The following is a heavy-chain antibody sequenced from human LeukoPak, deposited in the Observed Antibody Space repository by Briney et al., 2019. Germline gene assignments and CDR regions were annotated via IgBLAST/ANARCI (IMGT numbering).Heavy chain of an antibody. J-gene: IGHJ6*03. CDR1: GFTFSSYG. D-gene: IGHD4-23*01. CDR2: IWYDGSNK. V-gene: IGHV3-33*06. CDR3: TKEGGNRRKAYYYMDV. Sequence: GGSLRRSCAASGFTFSSYGMHWVRQAQGKGLEWVVVIWYDGSNKYYADSVKGRFTISRDNSKNTLYLQMNSLRAEDTAVYYCTKEGGNRRKAYYYMDVWGKGTTVTVSS.